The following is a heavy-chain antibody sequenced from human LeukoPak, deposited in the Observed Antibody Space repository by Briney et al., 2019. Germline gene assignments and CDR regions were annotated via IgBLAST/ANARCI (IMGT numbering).Heavy chain of an antibody. Sequence: ASVKVSFKASVYTFNDYNMYWVRQAPGQGLEWMGWISPNSGGTHYAQKFQGRVTMTRDTSISTVYMELSRLISDDTTVYYCARAFDWGGFEPCGQGTLVTVSS. J-gene: IGHJ5*02. CDR1: VYTFNDYN. CDR2: ISPNSGGT. D-gene: IGHD3-9*01. V-gene: IGHV1-2*02. CDR3: ARAFDWGGFEP.